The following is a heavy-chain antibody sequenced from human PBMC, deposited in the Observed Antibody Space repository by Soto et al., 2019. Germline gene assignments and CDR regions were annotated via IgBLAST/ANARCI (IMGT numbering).Heavy chain of an antibody. J-gene: IGHJ6*02. Sequence: EVQLVESGGGLVKPGGSLRLSCAASGFTFSNAWMNWVRQAPGKGLEWVGRIKSKTDGGTTDYAAPVKGRFTISRDDSKNTLYLQMNSLKTEDTAVYYCWFGEFYYGMDVWGQGTTVTVSS. CDR3: WFGEFYYGMDV. D-gene: IGHD3-10*01. CDR1: GFTFSNAW. V-gene: IGHV3-15*07. CDR2: IKSKTDGGTT.